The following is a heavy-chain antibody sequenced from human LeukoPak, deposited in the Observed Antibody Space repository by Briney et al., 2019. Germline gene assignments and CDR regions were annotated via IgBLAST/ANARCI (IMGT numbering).Heavy chain of an antibody. V-gene: IGHV3-74*01. Sequence: GGSLRLSCAAYGFAFRSNWMHWVRQAPGKGLVWVSRINEDGSTTNYADSVKGRSTIFRDNAKNTLYLQMNSLRAEDTAVYYCVRDLGGRSGHWGQGTLVTVSS. D-gene: IGHD1-26*01. CDR3: VRDLGGRSGH. J-gene: IGHJ4*02. CDR1: GFAFRSNW. CDR2: INEDGSTT.